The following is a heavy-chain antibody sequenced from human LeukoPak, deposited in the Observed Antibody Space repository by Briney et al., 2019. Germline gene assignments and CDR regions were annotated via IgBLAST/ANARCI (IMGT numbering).Heavy chain of an antibody. V-gene: IGHV3-11*01. CDR2: ISSSGSTI. D-gene: IGHD3-22*01. Sequence: GGSLRLSCAASGFTFSDYYTSWIRQAPGKGLEWVSYISSSGSTIYYADSVKGRFTISRDNAKNSLYLQMNSLRAEDTAVYYCARDKYYDSSGYYFLTYYFDYWGQGTLVTVSS. CDR3: ARDKYYDSSGYYFLTYYFDY. J-gene: IGHJ4*02. CDR1: GFTFSDYY.